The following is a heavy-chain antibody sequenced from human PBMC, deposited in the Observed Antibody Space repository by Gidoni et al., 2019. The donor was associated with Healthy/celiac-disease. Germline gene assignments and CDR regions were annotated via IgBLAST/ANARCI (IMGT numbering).Heavy chain of an antibody. D-gene: IGHD3-3*01. CDR2: IWYDGSNK. CDR1: GFTFSSYG. CDR3: ARAKAKYDFWSGYYTYYYGMDV. J-gene: IGHJ6*02. V-gene: IGHV3-33*08. Sequence: QVQLVESGGGVVQPGRSLRLSCAASGFTFSSYGMPWVRQAPGKGLEWVAVIWYDGSNKYYADSVKGRFTISRDNSKNTLYLQMNSLRAEDTAVYYCARAKAKYDFWSGYYTYYYGMDVWGQGTTVTVSS.